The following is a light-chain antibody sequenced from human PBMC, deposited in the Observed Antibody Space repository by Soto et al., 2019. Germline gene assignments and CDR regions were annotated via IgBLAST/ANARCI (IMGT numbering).Light chain of an antibody. Sequence: DIVMTQSPLSSPVTLGQPASISCRSSQSLVHSDGNTYLSWLQQRPGQPPRLLIYKISNRFSGVPDRFSGSGAGTDFTLTISSLQPEDFATYSCQQSNSITWTFGQGTKVDNK. CDR3: QQSNSITWT. CDR1: QSLVHSDGNTY. J-gene: IGKJ1*01. CDR2: KIS. V-gene: IGKV2-24*01.